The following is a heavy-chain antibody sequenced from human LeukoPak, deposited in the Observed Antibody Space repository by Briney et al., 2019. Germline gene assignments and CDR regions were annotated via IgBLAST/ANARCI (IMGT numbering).Heavy chain of an antibody. J-gene: IGHJ4*02. CDR2: IIPIFGTA. D-gene: IGHD5-12*01. CDR1: GGTFSSYA. Sequence: SVKVSCKASGGTFSSYAISWVRQAPGQGLEWMGGIIPIFGTANYAQKFQGRVTITADESTSTAYMELSSLRSEDTAVYYCARDNTWLRFFDYWGQGTLVAVSS. V-gene: IGHV1-69*13. CDR3: ARDNTWLRFFDY.